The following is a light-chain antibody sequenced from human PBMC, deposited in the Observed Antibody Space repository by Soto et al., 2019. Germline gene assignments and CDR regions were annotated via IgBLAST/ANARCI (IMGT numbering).Light chain of an antibody. CDR3: HQYENWPKT. J-gene: IGKJ1*01. Sequence: EIVMTQSPPTLSVSPGERATLSCRASQTISRNLAWYQQRPGQAPRLLMFGASTRAPGIPARFNGSGSGTEFTLTISSLQSEDFAVYFCHQYENWPKTFGQGTKVDIK. CDR2: GAS. V-gene: IGKV3-15*01. CDR1: QTISRN.